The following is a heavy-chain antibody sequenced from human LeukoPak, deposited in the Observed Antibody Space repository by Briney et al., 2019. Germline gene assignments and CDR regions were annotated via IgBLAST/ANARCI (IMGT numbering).Heavy chain of an antibody. V-gene: IGHV3-30*02. CDR3: SIPGRRSDAFDI. D-gene: IGHD2/OR15-2a*01. Sequence: GGSLRLSCAASGFTFSSYGMHRVRQAPGKGLEWVAFIRYDGSNKYYADSVKGRLTISRDNSKNTLYLQMNSLRAEDTAVYYCSIPGRRSDAFDIWGQGTMVTVSS. CDR2: IRYDGSNK. CDR1: GFTFSSYG. J-gene: IGHJ3*02.